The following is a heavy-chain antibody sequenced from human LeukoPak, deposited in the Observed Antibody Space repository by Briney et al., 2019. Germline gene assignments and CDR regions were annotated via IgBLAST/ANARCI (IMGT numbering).Heavy chain of an antibody. CDR2: INPSGGSI. Sequence: ASVKASCKASGYTFTSYYMHWVRQAPGQGLEWMGIINPSGGSISYAQKFQGRVTMTRDTSTSTVYMELSSLRSEDTAVYYCARAYSSGWYVEVYFDYWGQGTLVTVSS. CDR1: GYTFTSYY. D-gene: IGHD6-19*01. V-gene: IGHV1-46*01. J-gene: IGHJ4*02. CDR3: ARAYSSGWYVEVYFDY.